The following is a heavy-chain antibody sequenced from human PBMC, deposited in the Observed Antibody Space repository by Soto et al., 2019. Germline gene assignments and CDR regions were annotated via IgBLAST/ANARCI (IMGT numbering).Heavy chain of an antibody. CDR2: ISGSSGST. D-gene: IGHD6-6*01. CDR1: GFTFSSYA. J-gene: IGHJ6*02. CDR3: AKARSPIRRIAAHYNYGMDV. Sequence: GGALRLSCAASGFTFSSYAMSWVRQAPGKGLEWVSAISGSSGSTYYADSVKGRFTISRDNSKNTLYLQMNSLRAEDTAVYYCAKARSPIRRIAAHYNYGMDVWGQGTTVTVSS. V-gene: IGHV3-23*01.